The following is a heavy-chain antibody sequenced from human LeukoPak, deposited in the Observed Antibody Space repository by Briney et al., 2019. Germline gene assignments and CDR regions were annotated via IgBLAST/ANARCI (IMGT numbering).Heavy chain of an antibody. D-gene: IGHD6-19*01. CDR3: AKEMDYSSGWSRVFDY. V-gene: IGHV3-23*01. CDR2: ISGSGGST. Sequence: GGSLRLSCAASGFTFSSYAMSWVRQAPGKGLEWVSAISGSGGSTYYADSVKGRFTISRDNSKNTLYLQMNSLRAEDTAVYYCAKEMDYSSGWSRVFDYWGQGTLVTVSS. CDR1: GFTFSSYA. J-gene: IGHJ4*02.